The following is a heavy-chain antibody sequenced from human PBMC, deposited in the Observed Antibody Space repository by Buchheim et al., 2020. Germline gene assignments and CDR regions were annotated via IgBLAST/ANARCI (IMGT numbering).Heavy chain of an antibody. Sequence: QVQLQESGPGLVKPSQTLSLTCTVPGGPISSGDYYWNWIRQPPGKGLEWIGYIHYSGGTYYNPSLNSRVTLSVDTSKNPFSLKLNSVTAADTAVYYCARDVRGYSHFDYWGQGTL. D-gene: IGHD5-18*01. V-gene: IGHV4-30-4*01. CDR1: GGPISSGDYY. CDR3: ARDVRGYSHFDY. CDR2: IHYSGGT. J-gene: IGHJ4*02.